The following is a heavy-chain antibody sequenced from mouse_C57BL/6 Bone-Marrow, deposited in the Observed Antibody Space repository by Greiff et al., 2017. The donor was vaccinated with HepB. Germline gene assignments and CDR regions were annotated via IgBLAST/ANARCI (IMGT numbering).Heavy chain of an antibody. CDR3: ARRRGNYVDYFDY. D-gene: IGHD2-1*01. CDR1: GYTFTSYW. V-gene: IGHV1-55*01. Sequence: QVQLQQSGAELVKPGASVKMSCKASGYTFTSYWITWVKQRPGQGLEWIGDIYPGSGSTNYNEKFKSKATLTVDTSSSTAYMQLSSLTSEDSAVYYCARRRGNYVDYFDYWGQGTTLTVSS. CDR2: IYPGSGST. J-gene: IGHJ2*01.